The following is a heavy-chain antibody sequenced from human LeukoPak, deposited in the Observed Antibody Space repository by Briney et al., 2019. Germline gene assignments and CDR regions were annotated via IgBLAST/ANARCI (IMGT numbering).Heavy chain of an antibody. Sequence: GGSLRLSCAASGFTFSSYWMSWVRQAPGKGLEWVANIKQDGSEEYYVDSVKGRFTISRDNAKNSLYLQMNSLRAEDTAVYYCAREKKVSLYYFDYWGQGTLVTVSS. V-gene: IGHV3-7*01. J-gene: IGHJ4*02. D-gene: IGHD5/OR15-5a*01. CDR3: AREKKVSLYYFDY. CDR1: GFTFSSYW. CDR2: IKQDGSEE.